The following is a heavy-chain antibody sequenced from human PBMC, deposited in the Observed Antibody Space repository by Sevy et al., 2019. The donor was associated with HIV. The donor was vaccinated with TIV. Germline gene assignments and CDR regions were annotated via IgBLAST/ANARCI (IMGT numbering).Heavy chain of an antibody. J-gene: IGHJ4*02. CDR3: ARDLPPSATTVAHFDH. D-gene: IGHD4-17*01. CDR2: ISNSGTTI. V-gene: IGHV3-48*03. CDR1: GFTFSSYE. Sequence: GGSLRLSCAASGFTFSSYEMNWVRQAPGNGLEWVSYISNSGTTISYSDSVRGRFTISRDNARNSLYLQMNSLRGEDTAVYYCARDLPPSATTVAHFDHSGQRTLVTVSS.